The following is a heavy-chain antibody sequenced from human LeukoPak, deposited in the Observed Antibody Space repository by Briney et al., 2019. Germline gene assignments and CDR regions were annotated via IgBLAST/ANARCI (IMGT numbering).Heavy chain of an antibody. CDR2: IYPGDSDT. CDR1: GSSFNNYW. D-gene: IGHD3-10*01. Sequence: GESLKISCQGSGSSFNNYWIAWVRQMPGKGLEWMGIIYPGDSDTRYSPSFQGQVTISADKSISTAYLQWSSLKASDTAMYYCARGYYGSGTYLYYFDYWGQGTLVTVSS. V-gene: IGHV5-51*01. J-gene: IGHJ4*02. CDR3: ARGYYGSGTYLYYFDY.